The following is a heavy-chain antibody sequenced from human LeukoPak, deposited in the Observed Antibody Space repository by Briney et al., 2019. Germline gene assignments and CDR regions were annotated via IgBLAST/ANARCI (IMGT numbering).Heavy chain of an antibody. CDR3: ARGSRGYSYGYKSFDY. J-gene: IGHJ4*02. CDR1: GGSFSGYY. V-gene: IGHV4-34*01. CDR2: INHSGST. Sequence: PSETLSLTCAVYGGSFSGYYWSWIRQPPGKGLEWIGEINHSGSTNYSPSLKSRVTISVDTSKNQFSLKLSSVTAADTAVYYCARGSRGYSYGYKSFDYWGQGTLVTVSS. D-gene: IGHD5-18*01.